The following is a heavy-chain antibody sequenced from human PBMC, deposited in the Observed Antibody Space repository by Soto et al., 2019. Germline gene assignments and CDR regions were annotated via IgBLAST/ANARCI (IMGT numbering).Heavy chain of an antibody. V-gene: IGHV4-59*01. Sequence: ASETLSLTCPFSGASISSYHWSWVRQPPGKGLEWIGNISNSGSTNYNPSLKSRVTISVDTSKNQFSLKLTSVTAADTAVYHCAREIGYCTTTSCHAGPLYYYMDVWGKGTTVTVSS. CDR3: AREIGYCTTTSCHAGPLYYYMDV. D-gene: IGHD2-2*01. CDR2: ISNSGST. CDR1: GASISSYH. J-gene: IGHJ6*03.